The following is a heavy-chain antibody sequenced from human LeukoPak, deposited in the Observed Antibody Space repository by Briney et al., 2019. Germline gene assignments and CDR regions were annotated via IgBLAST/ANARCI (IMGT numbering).Heavy chain of an antibody. Sequence: PGGSLRLSCGASGFYFSSYSMNWVRQAPGKGLEWASSINSGSTYMYYADSVKGRLTISRDNAKNSLHLQMDSLRAEDTAVYFCARVEATTGRNYHYYYMDVWGKGTTVTVSS. V-gene: IGHV3-21*01. J-gene: IGHJ6*03. CDR2: INSGSTYM. CDR1: GFYFSSYS. CDR3: ARVEATTGRNYHYYYMDV. D-gene: IGHD1-1*01.